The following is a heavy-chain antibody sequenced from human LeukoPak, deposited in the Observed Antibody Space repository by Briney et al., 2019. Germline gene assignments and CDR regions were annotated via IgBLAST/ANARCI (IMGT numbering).Heavy chain of an antibody. D-gene: IGHD5-18*01. V-gene: IGHV3-11*06. CDR1: GFTFSDYY. CDR2: ISSSSSYT. Sequence: GGSLRLSCAASGFTFSDYYMSWIHQAPGKGLEWVSYISSSSSYTNYADSVKGRFTISRDNAKNSLYLQMNSLRAEDTAVYYCARDHHPFTAWGQGTLVTVSS. J-gene: IGHJ4*02. CDR3: ARDHHPFTA.